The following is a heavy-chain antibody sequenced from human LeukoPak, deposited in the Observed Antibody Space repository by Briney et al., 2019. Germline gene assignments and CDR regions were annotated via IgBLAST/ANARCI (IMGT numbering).Heavy chain of an antibody. J-gene: IGHJ6*03. V-gene: IGHV4-34*01. CDR1: GGSFSGYY. D-gene: IGHD1-26*01. CDR3: ARRRGGSYAGRYYHYYYYMDV. Sequence: SETLSLTCAVYGGSFSGYYWSWIRQPPGKGLEWIGEINHSGSTNYNPSLKSRVTISVDTSKNQFSLKLSSVTAADTAVYYCARRRGGSYAGRYYHYYYYMDVWGKGTTVTISS. CDR2: INHSGST.